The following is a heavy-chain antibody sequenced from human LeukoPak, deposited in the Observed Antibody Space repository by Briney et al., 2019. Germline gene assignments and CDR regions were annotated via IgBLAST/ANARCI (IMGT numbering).Heavy chain of an antibody. CDR2: IYYSGST. CDR3: ARGDYDLNWFDP. D-gene: IGHD3-22*01. CDR1: GGSISSGGYY. Sequence: SETLSLTCTVSGGSISSGGYYWSWIRQHPGKGLEWIGYIYYSGSTYYNPSLKSRVTISVDTSKNQFSLKLSSVTAADTAVYYCARGDYDLNWFDPWGQGTPVTVSS. J-gene: IGHJ5*02. V-gene: IGHV4-31*03.